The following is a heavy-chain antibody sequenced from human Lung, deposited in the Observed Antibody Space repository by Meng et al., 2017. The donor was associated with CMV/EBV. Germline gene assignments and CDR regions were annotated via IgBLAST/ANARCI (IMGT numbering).Heavy chain of an antibody. CDR2: IYHSGRT. Sequence: ESLKISCSVSGYSIGSDYFWGWIRQPPGKGLEWVGSIYHSGRTYHNPSLKSRVTISADSPRNQFSLKLISVTAADTAAYYCARMGARGGNSRIDDWGQGTLVTVSS. J-gene: IGHJ4*02. D-gene: IGHD4-23*01. CDR1: GYSIGSDYF. CDR3: ARMGARGGNSRIDD. V-gene: IGHV4-38-2*02.